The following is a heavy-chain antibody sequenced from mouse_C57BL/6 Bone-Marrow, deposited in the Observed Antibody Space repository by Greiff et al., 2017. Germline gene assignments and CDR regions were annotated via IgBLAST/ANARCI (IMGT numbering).Heavy chain of an antibody. CDR1: EYEFPCHD. V-gene: IGHV5-2*01. Sequence: VQLKESGGGLVQPGESLKLSCESNEYEFPCHDMSWVRKTPEQRLELVAAINSDGGSTYYPDTMERRFIISRDNTKKTLYLQLSSLRSEDAAFYYCARKAGDYWGQGTTVTVSS. J-gene: IGHJ2*01. CDR2: INSDGGST. CDR3: ARKAGDY.